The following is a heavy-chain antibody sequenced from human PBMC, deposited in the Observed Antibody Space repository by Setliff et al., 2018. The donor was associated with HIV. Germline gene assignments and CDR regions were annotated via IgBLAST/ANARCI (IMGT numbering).Heavy chain of an antibody. J-gene: IGHJ4*02. V-gene: IGHV4-39*07. CDR2: FYYSGNT. Sequence: SETLSLTCTVSGGSISSSSYYWGWIRQPPGKGLEWIGSFYYSGNTYYNPSLKSRVTISVDASRNQFSLKLSSVAAADTAVYYCAREPDSIPYDYWGQGTLVTVSS. D-gene: IGHD4-4*01. CDR3: AREPDSIPYDY. CDR1: GGSISSSSYY.